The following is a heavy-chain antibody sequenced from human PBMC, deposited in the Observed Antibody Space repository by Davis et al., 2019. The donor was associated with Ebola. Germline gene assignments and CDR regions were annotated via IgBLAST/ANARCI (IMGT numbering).Heavy chain of an antibody. CDR2: IYHSGIT. V-gene: IGHV4-61*01. CDR1: GGSISSSSYY. D-gene: IGHD3-16*01. Sequence: SETLSLTCTVSGGSISSSSYYWSWIRQPPGKGLEWIGYIYHSGITRYNPSLKSRATISLDTSKNQFFLKVNSMTAADTAVYYCARVGAGTGGELDYWGQGALVTVSS. CDR3: ARVGAGTGGELDY. J-gene: IGHJ4*02.